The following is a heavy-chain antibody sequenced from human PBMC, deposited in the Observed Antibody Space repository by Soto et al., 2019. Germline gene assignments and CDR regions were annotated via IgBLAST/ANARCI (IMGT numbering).Heavy chain of an antibody. CDR3: SRGSEDLTANFDF. CDR1: GFTFTRYS. V-gene: IGHV3-21*06. Sequence: GGSLRLSCAASGFTFTRYSMNWVRQAPGKGLEWVSSISSTTNYIYYGDSMKGRFTISRDNAKNSLYLEMNSLRAEDTAVYYCSRGSEDLTANFDFSSQGSPVTGSA. J-gene: IGHJ4*02. CDR2: ISSTTNYI.